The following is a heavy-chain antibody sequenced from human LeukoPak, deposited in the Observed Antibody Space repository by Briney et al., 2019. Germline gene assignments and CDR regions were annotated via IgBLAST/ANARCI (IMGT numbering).Heavy chain of an antibody. CDR3: ARALRVVPAAGDAFDI. CDR1: GGSISSSSYY. CDR2: IYYSGST. D-gene: IGHD2-2*01. Sequence: PSETLSLTCTVSGGSISSSSYYWGWIRQPPGKGLEWIGSIYYSGSTYYNPSLKSRVTISVDTSKNQFSLKLSSVTAADTAVYYCARALRVVPAAGDAFDIWGQGTMVTVSS. J-gene: IGHJ3*02. V-gene: IGHV4-39*01.